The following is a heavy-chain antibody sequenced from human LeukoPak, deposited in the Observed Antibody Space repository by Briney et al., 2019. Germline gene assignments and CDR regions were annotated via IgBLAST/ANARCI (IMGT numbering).Heavy chain of an antibody. Sequence: SETLSLTCTLSGGSISSGSYYWNWIRQPAGKGLEWIGRIYTSGSTNYNPSLKSRVTISVDTSKNQFSLKLSSVTAADTAVYYCARAMSIAARLQTIFDYWGQGTLVTVSS. J-gene: IGHJ4*02. CDR1: GGSISSGSYY. D-gene: IGHD6-6*01. CDR2: IYTSGST. V-gene: IGHV4-61*02. CDR3: ARAMSIAARLQTIFDY.